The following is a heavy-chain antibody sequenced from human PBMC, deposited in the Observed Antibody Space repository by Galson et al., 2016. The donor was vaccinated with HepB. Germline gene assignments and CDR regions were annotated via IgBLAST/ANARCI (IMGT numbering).Heavy chain of an antibody. Sequence: TLSLTCAVSGDSISSGDYSWSWIRQPPGKGLEWIAYIHSSGSTFYNSSLKSRLTISVDRSKNQFALRLTSVTAADTAVYFCARTIGNLLNDPFDIWGQGTMVTVSS. CDR1: GDSISSGDYS. D-gene: IGHD4-23*01. V-gene: IGHV4-30-2*01. CDR2: IHSSGST. CDR3: ARTIGNLLNDPFDI. J-gene: IGHJ3*02.